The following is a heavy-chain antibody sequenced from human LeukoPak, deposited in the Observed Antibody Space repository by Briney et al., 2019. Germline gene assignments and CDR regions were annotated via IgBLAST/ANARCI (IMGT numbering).Heavy chain of an antibody. CDR3: ARGNVVVPAAIPGSYYYYYYMDV. V-gene: IGHV4-61*08. CDR1: GGSISSGDYY. D-gene: IGHD2-2*02. Sequence: PSETLSLTCTVSGGSISSGDYYWSWIRQPPGKGLEWIGYIYYSGSTNYNPSLKSRVTISVDTSKNQFSLKLSSVTAADTAVYYCARGNVVVPAAIPGSYYYYYYMDVWGKGTTVTVSS. CDR2: IYYSGST. J-gene: IGHJ6*03.